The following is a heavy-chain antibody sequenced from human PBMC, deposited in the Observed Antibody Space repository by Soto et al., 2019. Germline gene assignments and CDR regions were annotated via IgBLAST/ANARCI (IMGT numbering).Heavy chain of an antibody. V-gene: IGHV4-59*01. CDR2: IYYSGST. CDR1: GGSISSYY. CDR3: ASQSSGPLGPHNWFDP. Sequence: PSETLSLTCTVSGGSISSYYWSWIRQPPGKGLEWIGYIYYSGSTNYNPSLKSRVTISVDTSKNQFSLKLSSVTAADTAVYYCASQSSGPLGPHNWFDPWGQGTLVTVSS. D-gene: IGHD3-10*01. J-gene: IGHJ5*02.